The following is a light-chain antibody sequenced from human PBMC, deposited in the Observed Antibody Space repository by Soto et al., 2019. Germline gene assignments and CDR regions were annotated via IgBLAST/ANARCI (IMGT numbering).Light chain of an antibody. CDR2: GNS. CDR3: QSYDSSLGGPVV. J-gene: IGLJ2*01. V-gene: IGLV1-40*01. CDR1: SSNTGAGYD. Sequence: QSVLTQPPSVSGAPGQRVTISCTGSSSNTGAGYDVHWYQQLPGTAPKLLIYGNSNRPSGVPDRFSGSKSGTSASLAITGLQAEDGADYCCQSYDSSLGGPVVFGGGTQLTVL.